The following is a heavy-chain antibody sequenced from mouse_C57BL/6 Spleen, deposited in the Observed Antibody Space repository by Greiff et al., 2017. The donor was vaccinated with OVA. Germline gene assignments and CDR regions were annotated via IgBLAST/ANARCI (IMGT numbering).Heavy chain of an antibody. Sequence: VKLVESGAELVKPGASVKISCKASGYAFSSYWMNWVKQRPGKGLEWIGQIYPGDGDTNYNGKFKGKATLTADKSSSTAYMQLSSLTSEDSAVYFCARSLYYYGSSSWFAYWGQGTLVTVSA. CDR3: ARSLYYYGSSSWFAY. D-gene: IGHD1-1*01. CDR1: GYAFSSYW. V-gene: IGHV1-80*01. CDR2: IYPGDGDT. J-gene: IGHJ3*01.